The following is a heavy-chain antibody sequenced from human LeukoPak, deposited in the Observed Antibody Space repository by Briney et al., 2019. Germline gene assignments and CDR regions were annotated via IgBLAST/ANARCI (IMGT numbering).Heavy chain of an antibody. Sequence: GGSLRLSCTASGFTFGDYAMSWFRQAPGKGLEWVGFIRSKAYGGTTEYAASVKGRFTISRDDSKSIAYLQMNSLKTEDTAVYYCTRYGAIFGVVISDAFDIRGQGTMVTVSS. CDR3: TRYGAIFGVVISDAFDI. CDR1: GFTFGDYA. V-gene: IGHV3-49*03. J-gene: IGHJ3*02. D-gene: IGHD3-3*01. CDR2: IRSKAYGGTT.